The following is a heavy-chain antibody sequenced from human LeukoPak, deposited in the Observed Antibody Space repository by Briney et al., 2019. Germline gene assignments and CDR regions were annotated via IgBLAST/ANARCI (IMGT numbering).Heavy chain of an antibody. Sequence: GGSLRLSCAASGFTFSSYGMHWVRQAPGKGLEWVAVISYDGSNKYYADSVKGRFTISRDNSKNTLYLQMNGLRAEDTAVYYCARVSGQPSPGVYYYYYMDVWGKGTTVTVSS. D-gene: IGHD7-27*01. V-gene: IGHV3-30*03. J-gene: IGHJ6*03. CDR2: ISYDGSNK. CDR3: ARVSGQPSPGVYYYYYMDV. CDR1: GFTFSSYG.